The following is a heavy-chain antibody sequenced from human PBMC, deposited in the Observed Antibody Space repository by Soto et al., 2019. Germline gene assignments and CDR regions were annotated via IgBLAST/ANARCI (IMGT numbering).Heavy chain of an antibody. V-gene: IGHV3-23*01. CDR3: ARVASDYINSVDH. D-gene: IGHD4-4*01. J-gene: IGHJ4*02. CDR1: GFTFNAYA. Sequence: DVQLLESVGGLVQPGGSLRLSCAASGFTFNAYAMTWVRQAPGKGLEWVSAIGGSGGNRYYAGSVRGRFTISRDNSKDTVDLQMNSLRVEDTAVYYCARVASDYINSVDHWGQGILVSVSS. CDR2: IGGSGGNR.